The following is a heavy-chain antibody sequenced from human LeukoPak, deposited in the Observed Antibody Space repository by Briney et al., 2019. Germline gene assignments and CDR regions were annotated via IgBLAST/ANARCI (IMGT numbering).Heavy chain of an antibody. CDR1: GFTFSSYW. V-gene: IGHV3-74*01. Sequence: PGGSLRLSCAASGFTFSSYWMHWVRQALGKGLVWVSRINSDGSSTSYADSVKGRFTISRDNSKNTLYLQMNSLRAEDTAVYYCAKGAGPGAFDIWGQGTMVTVSS. CDR3: AKGAGPGAFDI. J-gene: IGHJ3*02. CDR2: INSDGSST.